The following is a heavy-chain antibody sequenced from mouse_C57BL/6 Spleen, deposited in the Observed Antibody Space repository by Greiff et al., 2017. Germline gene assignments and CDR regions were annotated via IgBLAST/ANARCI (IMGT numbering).Heavy chain of an antibody. CDR2: ISSGSSTI. J-gene: IGHJ2*01. CDR3: ARARTAQSYFDY. V-gene: IGHV5-17*01. D-gene: IGHD3-2*02. Sequence: DVKLVESGGGLVKPGGSLKLSCAASGFTFSDYGMHWVRQAPEKGLEWVAYISSGSSTIYYADTVKGRFTISRANAKNTLFLLMTSLCSEDTVMYYCARARTAQSYFDYWGQGTTLTGSS. CDR1: GFTFSDYG.